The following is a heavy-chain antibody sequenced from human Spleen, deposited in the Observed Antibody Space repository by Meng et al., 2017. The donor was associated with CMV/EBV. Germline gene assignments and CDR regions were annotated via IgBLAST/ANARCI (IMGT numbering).Heavy chain of an antibody. J-gene: IGHJ4*02. CDR1: GGSISSSSYY. V-gene: IGHV4-39*07. Sequence: QLQLQESGPGLVKPSETLSLTCTVSGGSISSSSYYWGWIRQPPGKGLEWIGSIYYSGSTYYNPSLKSRVTISVDTSKNQFSLKLSSVTAADTAVYYCARDLDILTGPAHYWGQGTLVTVSS. CDR2: IYYSGST. D-gene: IGHD3-9*01. CDR3: ARDLDILTGPAHY.